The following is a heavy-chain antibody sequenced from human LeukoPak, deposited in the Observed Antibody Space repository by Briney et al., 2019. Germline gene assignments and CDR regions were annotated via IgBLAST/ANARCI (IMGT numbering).Heavy chain of an antibody. V-gene: IGHV3-21*01. CDR2: ISSTSSYI. CDR1: GFTFSSYS. Sequence: GGSLRLSCAASGFTFSSYSMDWVRQAPGKGLEWVSSISSTSSYIYYAASVKGRFTISRDNAKSSLYLQMNSLRAEDTAVYYCARDKIPSAGTPRGFDPWGQGTLVTVSS. J-gene: IGHJ5*02. CDR3: ARDKIPSAGTPRGFDP. D-gene: IGHD6-13*01.